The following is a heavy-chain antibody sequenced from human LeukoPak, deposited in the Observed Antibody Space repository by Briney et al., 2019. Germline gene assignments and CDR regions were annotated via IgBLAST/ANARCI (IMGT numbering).Heavy chain of an antibody. D-gene: IGHD3-3*01. Sequence: ASVTASCKASGYTFTRFYMHWVRQAPGQGLEWMGIINPNGGSPYYAQKFRGRVTMTRDMSTSTVYMKLSSLRSEDTAIYYCATADTIFVVALPPYWGQGIPVTVSS. CDR1: GYTFTRFY. J-gene: IGHJ4*02. CDR3: ATADTIFVVALPPY. V-gene: IGHV1-46*01. CDR2: INPNGGSP.